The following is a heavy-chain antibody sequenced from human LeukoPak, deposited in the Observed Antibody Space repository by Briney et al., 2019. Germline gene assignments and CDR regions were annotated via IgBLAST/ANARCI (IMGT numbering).Heavy chain of an antibody. J-gene: IGHJ3*02. CDR3: ARHVTISGPYDASDI. CDR2: IYYSGGT. V-gene: IGHV4-59*08. Sequence: SETLSLTCTVSGDSISSYNWSWIRQPPGKGLEWIAYIYYSGGTAYNPSLQSRVTISVDTSKNQFSLKLRSVTAADTAVYYCARHVTISGPYDASDIWGQGTMVTVSP. CDR1: GDSISSYN. D-gene: IGHD5-24*01.